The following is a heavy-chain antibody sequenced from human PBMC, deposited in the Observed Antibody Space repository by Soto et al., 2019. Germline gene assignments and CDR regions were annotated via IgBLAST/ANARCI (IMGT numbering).Heavy chain of an antibody. D-gene: IGHD4-17*01. CDR1: GFTVSSNY. Sequence: GGSLRLSCASSGFTVSSNYMSLVRQAPGKGLEWVSVIYSGGSTYYADSVKGRFTISRDNSKNTLYLQMNSLRAEDTAVYYCALVHHDYGVFSYYYYGMDVWGQWTTVTVSS. CDR3: ALVHHDYGVFSYYYYGMDV. CDR2: IYSGGST. V-gene: IGHV3-66*01. J-gene: IGHJ6*02.